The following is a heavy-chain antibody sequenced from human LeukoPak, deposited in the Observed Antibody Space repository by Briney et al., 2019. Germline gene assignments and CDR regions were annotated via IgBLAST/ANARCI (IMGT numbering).Heavy chain of an antibody. V-gene: IGHV3-73*01. CDR3: ARHAASGGSGVDY. J-gene: IGHJ4*02. Sequence: GGSLRLSCAASGFTFSGSAMHWFRQTSGKGLEWVGRIRNKANSYATAYAASVKGRFTISRDDSKNTAYLQMNSLKSEDTAVYYCARHAASGGSGVDYWGQGTLVTVSS. D-gene: IGHD3-10*01. CDR1: GFTFSGSA. CDR2: IRNKANSYAT.